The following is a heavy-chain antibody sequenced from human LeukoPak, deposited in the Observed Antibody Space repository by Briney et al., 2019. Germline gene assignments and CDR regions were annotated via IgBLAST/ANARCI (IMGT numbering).Heavy chain of an antibody. Sequence: QPGGSLRLSCSASGFTLSNYWMSWVRQAPGKGLEWVANIKEDGSEKYYVDSVRGRFTISRDNAKNSLYLQMNSLRAEDTAVYYCAKVRMKLLWFGGYPLDFDYWGQGTLVTVSS. CDR1: GFTLSNYW. D-gene: IGHD3-10*01. CDR2: IKEDGSEK. CDR3: AKVRMKLLWFGGYPLDFDY. J-gene: IGHJ4*02. V-gene: IGHV3-7*03.